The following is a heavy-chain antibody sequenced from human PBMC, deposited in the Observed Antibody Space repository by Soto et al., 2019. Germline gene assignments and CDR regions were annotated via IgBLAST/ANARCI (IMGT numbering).Heavy chain of an antibody. J-gene: IGHJ4*02. CDR2: MRHTGSI. Sequence: QVQLQESGPGLVKPSGTLSLTCSVSGDSISNNKWWSWVRQPPGKGLEWIGAMRHTGSIYYNASLTSRAGLSVDKSRIPCSLRPMYVCAADSVMYLVARTDTTRLGSADLGPWGPGSLVTVSS. CDR1: GDSISNNKW. CDR3: ARTDTTRLGSADLGP. D-gene: IGHD6-25*01. V-gene: IGHV4-4*02.